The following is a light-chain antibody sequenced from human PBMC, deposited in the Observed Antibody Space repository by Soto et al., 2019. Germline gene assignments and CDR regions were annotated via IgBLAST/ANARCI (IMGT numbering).Light chain of an antibody. J-gene: IGKJ1*01. CDR1: ESVSSW. CDR2: KAS. Sequence: DIQMTQSPSALSASVGDRVTITCRATESVSSWLAWYQQKPGKAPNLLIYKASSLQTGVPSRFSGSDSGTEFTLTISSLQPDDFGTYYCQQHKTYPWTFGQGTKVEIK. V-gene: IGKV1-5*03. CDR3: QQHKTYPWT.